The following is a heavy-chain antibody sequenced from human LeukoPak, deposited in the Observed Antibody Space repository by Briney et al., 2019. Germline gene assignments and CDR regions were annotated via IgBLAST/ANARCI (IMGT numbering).Heavy chain of an antibody. J-gene: IGHJ3*02. CDR3: ARDCSGGSCYGAFDI. Sequence: PSETLSLTCTVSGASIRSGDYYWSWIHQPPGKGLEWIGYIYDSGSTYYNPSLKSRITISVDTSENQFSLKLSSVTATDTAVYYCARDCSGGSCYGAFDIWGQGTMVTVSS. CDR2: IYDSGST. D-gene: IGHD2-15*01. V-gene: IGHV4-30-4*01. CDR1: GASIRSGDYY.